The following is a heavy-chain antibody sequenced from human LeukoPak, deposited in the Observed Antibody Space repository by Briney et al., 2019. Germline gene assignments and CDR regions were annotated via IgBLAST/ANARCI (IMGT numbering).Heavy chain of an antibody. CDR3: ARDPGQYYDILTGYYTPYYFDY. J-gene: IGHJ4*02. Sequence: GSSVKVSCKASGGTLTYYALSWVRQAPGQGLEWLGGIMPLFGSAKYAQKFQGRVTITTDDSRSTAYMELSSLRSEDTAVYYCARDPGQYYDILTGYYTPYYFDYWGQGTLVTVSS. CDR2: IMPLFGSA. D-gene: IGHD3-9*01. V-gene: IGHV1-69*05. CDR1: GGTLTYYA.